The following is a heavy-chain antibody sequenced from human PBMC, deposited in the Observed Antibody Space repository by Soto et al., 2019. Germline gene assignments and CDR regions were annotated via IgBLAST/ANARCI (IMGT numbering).Heavy chain of an antibody. Sequence: PGGSLRLSCTASGFTFSSYSMNWVRQAPGKGLKWVSHIKSKSDGGTTDYASPVKGRFTISRDDSKNTLYLQMNSLKTEDTAVYYCTTVGYYGSGSYLAPYFNYWGQGTLVTVSS. J-gene: IGHJ4*02. D-gene: IGHD3-10*01. V-gene: IGHV3-15*01. CDR3: TTVGYYGSGSYLAPYFNY. CDR2: IKSKSDGGTT. CDR1: GFTFSSYS.